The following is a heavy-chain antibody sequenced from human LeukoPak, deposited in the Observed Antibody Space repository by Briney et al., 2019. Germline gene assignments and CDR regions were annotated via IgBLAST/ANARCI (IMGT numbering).Heavy chain of an antibody. Sequence: SETLSLTCTVSGGSISSYYWSWIRQPPGKGLEWIGYIYYSGSTNYNPSLKSRVTISVDTSKNQFSLKLSSVTAADTAVYYCAREVDAAAGDYWGQGTLVTVSS. D-gene: IGHD6-13*01. CDR1: GGSISSYY. CDR3: AREVDAAAGDY. CDR2: IYYSGST. V-gene: IGHV4-59*12. J-gene: IGHJ4*02.